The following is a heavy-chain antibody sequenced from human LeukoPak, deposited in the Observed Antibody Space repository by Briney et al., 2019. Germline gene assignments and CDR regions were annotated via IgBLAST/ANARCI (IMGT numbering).Heavy chain of an antibody. CDR3: AKDPEDYGDYYYYGMDV. CDR1: GYTFSSYG. D-gene: IGHD4-17*01. CDR2: ISYDGSNK. V-gene: IGHV3-30*18. J-gene: IGHJ6*02. Sequence: GGSLRLSCAASGYTFSSYGMHWVRQAPGKGLEWVADISYDGSNKYYADSVKGRFTISRDNSKNTLYLQMNSLRAEDTAVYYCAKDPEDYGDYYYYGMDVWGQGTTVTVSS.